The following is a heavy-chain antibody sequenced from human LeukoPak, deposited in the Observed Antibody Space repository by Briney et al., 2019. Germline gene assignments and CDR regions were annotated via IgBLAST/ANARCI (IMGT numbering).Heavy chain of an antibody. Sequence: GGSLRLSCAASGFTFSSYSMNWVRQAPGKGLEWVSSISSSSSYIYYADSVKGRFTISRDNAKNSLYLQMNSLRAEDTAVYYCARDYYDSSGYLDAFDIWGQGTMVTVSS. CDR2: ISSSSSYI. D-gene: IGHD3-22*01. CDR3: ARDYYDSSGYLDAFDI. J-gene: IGHJ3*02. V-gene: IGHV3-21*01. CDR1: GFTFSSYS.